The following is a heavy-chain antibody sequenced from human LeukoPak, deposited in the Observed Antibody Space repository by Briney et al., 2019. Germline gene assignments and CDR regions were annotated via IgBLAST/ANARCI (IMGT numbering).Heavy chain of an antibody. CDR1: GGSISSYY. J-gene: IGHJ4*02. V-gene: IGHV4-59*01. D-gene: IGHD6-6*01. Sequence: SETLSLTCTVSGGSISSYYWSWIRQPPGKGLEWIGYIYYSGSTNYNPSLKSRVTISVDTSKNQYSLKLSSVTAADTAVYYCARGSAARPREQDYFDYWGQGTLVTVSS. CDR2: IYYSGST. CDR3: ARGSAARPREQDYFDY.